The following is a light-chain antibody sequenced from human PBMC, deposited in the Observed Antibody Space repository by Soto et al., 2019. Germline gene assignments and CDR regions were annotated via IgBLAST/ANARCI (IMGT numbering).Light chain of an antibody. J-gene: IGKJ5*01. Sequence: DIVLTQSPATLSLSPGERATLSCGASQSVSSSRLAWYQQKPALAPRLLIYDASSRATGIPDRFSGSGSGTDFTLTISRLEPEDFAGYYCQQYGNSPITFGQGTRLEIK. CDR1: QSVSSSR. CDR3: QQYGNSPIT. CDR2: DAS. V-gene: IGKV3D-20*01.